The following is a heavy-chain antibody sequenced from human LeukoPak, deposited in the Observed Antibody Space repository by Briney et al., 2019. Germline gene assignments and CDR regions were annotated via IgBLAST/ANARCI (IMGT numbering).Heavy chain of an antibody. V-gene: IGHV4-59*08. J-gene: IGHJ2*01. D-gene: IGHD2-15*01. CDR2: IHYSGST. CDR1: GGYLSSYY. Sequence: SETLSLTCSVSGGYLSSYYWSWIRQPPGKGLEWIAFIHYSGSTNYNPSLKSRVTISVDTSKNQFSLKLSSVTAADTAVYYCARSIYCSGGSCLHWYFELWGRGALVTVSS. CDR3: ARSIYCSGGSCLHWYFEL.